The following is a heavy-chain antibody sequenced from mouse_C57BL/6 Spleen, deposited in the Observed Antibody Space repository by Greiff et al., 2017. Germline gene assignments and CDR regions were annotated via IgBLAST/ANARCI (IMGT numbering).Heavy chain of an antibody. D-gene: IGHD1-1*01. CDR3: ARNGLFITTGPFAY. CDR2: IWTGGGT. V-gene: IGHV2-9-1*01. CDR1: GFSLTSYA. Sequence: QVQLKESGPGLVAPSQSLSITCTVSGFSLTSYAISWVRQPPGKGLEWLGVIWTGGGTNYNYALKSRLSISKDNSKSQVCLKRNSLKTDDTARYYCARNGLFITTGPFAYWGQGTLVTVSA. J-gene: IGHJ3*01.